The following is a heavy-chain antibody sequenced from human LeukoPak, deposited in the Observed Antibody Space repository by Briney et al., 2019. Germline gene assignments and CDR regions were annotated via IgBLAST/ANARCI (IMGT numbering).Heavy chain of an antibody. D-gene: IGHD2-15*01. CDR3: ARRHCSGATCYFDY. CDR2: INSDESLT. CDR1: GFTFSNYW. V-gene: IGHV3-74*03. J-gene: IGHJ4*03. Sequence: PGGSLRLSCAASGFTFSNYWMHWVRQAPGKGLVWVSRINSDESLTTYADSVKGRFTISRDNAKNTLYLQMNSLRAEDTAVYYCARRHCSGATCYFDYWGQVVLVTVSS.